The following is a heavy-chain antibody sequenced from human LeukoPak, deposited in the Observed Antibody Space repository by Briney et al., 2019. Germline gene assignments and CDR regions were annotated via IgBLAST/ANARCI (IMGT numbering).Heavy chain of an antibody. J-gene: IGHJ5*02. D-gene: IGHD3-10*01. CDR3: ARANHYYGSGSYRRFDP. CDR1: GGSISSGSYY. V-gene: IGHV4-61*02. Sequence: PSETLSLTCTVSGGSISSGSYYWSWIRQPVGKGLEWIGRIYTSGSTNYNPSLKSRVTISVDTSKNQFSLKLSSVTAADTAVYYCARANHYYGSGSYRRFDPWGQGTLVTVSS. CDR2: IYTSGST.